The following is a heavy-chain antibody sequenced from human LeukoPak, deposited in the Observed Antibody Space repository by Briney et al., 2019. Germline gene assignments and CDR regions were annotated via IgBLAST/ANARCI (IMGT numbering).Heavy chain of an antibody. CDR3: AKTLSSGWSGKYYFGY. CDR2: ISGNGDNT. V-gene: IGHV3-23*01. CDR1: GFTFSTYA. J-gene: IGHJ4*02. D-gene: IGHD6-19*01. Sequence: GGSLRLSCAASGFTFSTYAISWVRQAPGKGLEWVSGISGNGDNTYYADSVRGRFTIYRDNSKSRLSLQMNSLRAEDTAVYYCAKTLSSGWSGKYYFGYWGQGTLVSVSS.